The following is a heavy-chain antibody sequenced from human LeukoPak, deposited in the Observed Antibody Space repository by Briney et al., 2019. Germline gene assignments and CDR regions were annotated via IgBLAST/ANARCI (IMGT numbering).Heavy chain of an antibody. D-gene: IGHD3-22*01. V-gene: IGHV3-7*01. CDR2: IKEDGSEQ. Sequence: GGSLRLSCAASGFTFSSYWMSWVRQAQGKGLECVANIKEDGSEQYYVDSVKGRLSISRDNAKNSLYLHMNSLRAEDTAVYYCARDWLAGNPYHAFDLWGKGTMVTVSS. J-gene: IGHJ3*01. CDR1: GFTFSSYW. CDR3: ARDWLAGNPYHAFDL.